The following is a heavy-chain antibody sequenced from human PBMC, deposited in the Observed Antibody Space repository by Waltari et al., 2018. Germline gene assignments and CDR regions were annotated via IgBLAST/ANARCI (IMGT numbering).Heavy chain of an antibody. CDR1: GLTFSSYA. CDR2: LSGIGGST. J-gene: IGHJ4*02. CDR3: AKAVSLDY. V-gene: IGHV3-23*01. Sequence: EVQLLESGGGLVQPGGSLRLSCAASGLTFSSYAMSWVRQAPGKVLEWVPALSGIGGSTYYADSVKGRFTISRDNPKNTLYLHMNSLRAEDTAVYYCAKAVSLDYWGQGTLVTVSS.